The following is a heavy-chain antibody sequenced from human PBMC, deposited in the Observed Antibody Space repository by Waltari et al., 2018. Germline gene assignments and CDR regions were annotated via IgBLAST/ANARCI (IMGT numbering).Heavy chain of an antibody. V-gene: IGHV4-34*01. CDR2: INHSGST. J-gene: IGHJ4*02. D-gene: IGHD1-26*01. Sequence: QVQLQQWGAGLLKPSETLSLTCAVYGGSFSGYYWSWIRQPPGKGLEWIGEINHSGSTNYNPSLKSRVTISVDTSKNQFSLKLSSVTAADTAVYYCARGEWELMNYWGQGTLVTVSS. CDR1: GGSFSGYY. CDR3: ARGEWELMNY.